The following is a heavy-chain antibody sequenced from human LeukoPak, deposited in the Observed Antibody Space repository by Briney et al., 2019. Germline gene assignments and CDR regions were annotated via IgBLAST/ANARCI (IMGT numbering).Heavy chain of an antibody. Sequence: SETLSLTCAGYGGSFSGYYWRWIRQPPGKGLEWIGEINHSGSTNYNPSLKSRATISVDTSKNQFSLKLSSVTAADTAVYYCARKISITMVRGVIQYNWFDPWGQGTLVTVSS. CDR3: ARKISITMVRGVIQYNWFDP. CDR1: GGSFSGYY. J-gene: IGHJ5*02. V-gene: IGHV4-34*01. D-gene: IGHD3-10*01. CDR2: INHSGST.